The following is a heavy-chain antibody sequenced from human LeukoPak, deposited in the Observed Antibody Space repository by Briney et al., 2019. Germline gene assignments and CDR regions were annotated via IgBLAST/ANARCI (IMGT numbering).Heavy chain of an antibody. CDR3: ARLSDDDPLRKYFDY. J-gene: IGHJ4*02. CDR1: GGSISSYY. D-gene: IGHD3-16*02. Sequence: SETLSLTCTVSGGSISSYYWSWIRQPPGKGLEWIGYIYYSGSTNYNPSLKNRVTISVDTSKNQFSLKLSSVTAADTAVYYCARLSDDDPLRKYFDYWGQGTLVTVSS. V-gene: IGHV4-59*01. CDR2: IYYSGST.